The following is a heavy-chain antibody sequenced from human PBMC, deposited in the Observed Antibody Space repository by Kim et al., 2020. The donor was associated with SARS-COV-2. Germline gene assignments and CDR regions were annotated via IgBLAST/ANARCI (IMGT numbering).Heavy chain of an antibody. CDR3: ARADYDYIWGSYRVNWFDP. V-gene: IGHV4-34*01. CDR1: GGSFSGYY. D-gene: IGHD3-16*02. Sequence: SETLSLTCAVYGGSFSGYYWSWIRQPPGKGLEWIGEINHSGSTNYNPSLKSRVTISVDTSKNQFSLKLSSVTAADTAVYYCARADYDYIWGSYRVNWFDP. CDR2: INHSGST. J-gene: IGHJ5*02.